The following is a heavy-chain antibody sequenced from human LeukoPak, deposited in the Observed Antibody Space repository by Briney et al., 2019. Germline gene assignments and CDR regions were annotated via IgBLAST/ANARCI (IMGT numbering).Heavy chain of an antibody. D-gene: IGHD3-22*01. CDR2: SGGIT. Sequence: SGGITYYADSVKGRFTISRDNSKNTLYLQMNSLRAEDTAVYYCAKEQDYYDSSGPIDYWGQGTLVTVSS. CDR3: AKEQDYYDSSGPIDY. J-gene: IGHJ4*02. V-gene: IGHV3-23*01.